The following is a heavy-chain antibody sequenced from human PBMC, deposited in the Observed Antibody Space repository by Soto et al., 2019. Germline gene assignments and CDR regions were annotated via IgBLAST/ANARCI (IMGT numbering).Heavy chain of an antibody. CDR1: GGTFSSYT. D-gene: IGHD4-17*01. CDR2: IIPILGIA. J-gene: IGHJ6*03. Sequence: QVQLVQSGAEVKKPGSSVKVSCKASGGTFSSYTISWVRQAPGQGLEWMGRIIPILGIANYAQKFQGRVTITADKSTSTAYMELSSLRSEDTAVYYCARETTVTTNYYYYMDVWGKGTTVTVSS. CDR3: ARETTVTTNYYYYMDV. V-gene: IGHV1-69*08.